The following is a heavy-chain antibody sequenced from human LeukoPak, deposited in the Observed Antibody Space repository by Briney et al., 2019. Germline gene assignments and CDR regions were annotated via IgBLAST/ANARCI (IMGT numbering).Heavy chain of an antibody. CDR2: IRYDGSNK. V-gene: IGHV3-30*02. CDR1: GFIFSNYG. CDR3: VPHDAFNI. J-gene: IGHJ3*02. Sequence: GGSLRLSCAASGFIFSNYGIHWVRQAPGKGLEWVAFIRYDGSNKNYVDSVKGRFTISRDNSKNTLYLQMNSLRAQDTAMYYCVPHDAFNIWGQGTMVTVSS.